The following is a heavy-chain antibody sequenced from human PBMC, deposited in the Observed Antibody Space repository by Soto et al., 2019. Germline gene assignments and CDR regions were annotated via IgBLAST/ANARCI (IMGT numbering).Heavy chain of an antibody. CDR3: ARQKQWLSPFDD. Sequence: QVQLQESGPGLGKPSQTLSLTCTVSGGSITNDDYYWNWIRQLPGKGLEWIGYIHNSGTTDYNPSLKSRVTISVDTSKSQFSLKLSSVTAADTAVYFCARQKQWLSPFDDWGQGTLVTVSS. V-gene: IGHV4-31*03. CDR1: GGSITNDDYY. CDR2: IHNSGTT. D-gene: IGHD6-19*01. J-gene: IGHJ4*02.